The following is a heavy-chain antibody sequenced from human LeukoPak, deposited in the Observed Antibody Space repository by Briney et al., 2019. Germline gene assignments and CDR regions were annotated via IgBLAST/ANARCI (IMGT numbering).Heavy chain of an antibody. J-gene: IGHJ5*02. Sequence: GGSLRLPCAASGFSFSGAWMSWVRQAPGKGLEWVGRVKGKTDGGTTDYAAPVRGRFTISRDDSKNTLYLQMNSLKTEDTAVYHCSTANKGYFSWGQGTLVTVSS. D-gene: IGHD1-26*01. V-gene: IGHV3-15*01. CDR2: VKGKTDGGTT. CDR3: STANKGYFS. CDR1: GFSFSGAW.